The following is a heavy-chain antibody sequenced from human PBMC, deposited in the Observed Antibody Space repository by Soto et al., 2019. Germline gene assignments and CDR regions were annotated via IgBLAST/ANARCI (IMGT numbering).Heavy chain of an antibody. V-gene: IGHV4-39*01. CDR3: FGVMAASLDC. J-gene: IGHJ4*01. CDR2: LYYRGAT. CDR1: GGSIKNTNYH. D-gene: IGHD2-21*02. Sequence: PSETLSLTCSVSGGSIKNTNYHWGWIRQPPGKGLEWIGTLYYRGATDYNPSLKTRVTISVDTSTNLLSLNLSSVTAADTAVYCCFGVMAASLDCWGQGTLVTVSS.